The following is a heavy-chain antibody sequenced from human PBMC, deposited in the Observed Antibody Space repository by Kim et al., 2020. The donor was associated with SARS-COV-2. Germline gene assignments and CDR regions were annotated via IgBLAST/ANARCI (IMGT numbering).Heavy chain of an antibody. V-gene: IGHV3-30*04. CDR3: ARCREVGYSSSWYHYYYG. D-gene: IGHD6-13*01. Sequence: GGSLRLSCAASGFTFSSYAMHWVRQAPGKGLEWVAVISYDGSNKYYADSVKGRFTISRDNSKNTLYLQMNSLRAEDTAVYYCARCREVGYSSSWYHYYYG. CDR1: GFTFSSYA. J-gene: IGHJ6*01. CDR2: ISYDGSNK.